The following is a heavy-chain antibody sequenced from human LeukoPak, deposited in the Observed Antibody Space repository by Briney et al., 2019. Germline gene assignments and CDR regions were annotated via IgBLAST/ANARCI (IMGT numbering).Heavy chain of an antibody. CDR1: GFTFSSYS. V-gene: IGHV3-30*18. J-gene: IGHJ4*02. CDR2: ISYDGSDK. D-gene: IGHD2-15*01. Sequence: GGSLRLSCAASGFTFSSYSMEWVRQAPGKGLEWVAVISYDGSDKYYADSVKGRFTISRDNSKNTLYLQMNSLRAEDTAVYYCAKDSAGYCSGGSCYSFVYWGQGSLVTVSS. CDR3: AKDSAGYCSGGSCYSFVY.